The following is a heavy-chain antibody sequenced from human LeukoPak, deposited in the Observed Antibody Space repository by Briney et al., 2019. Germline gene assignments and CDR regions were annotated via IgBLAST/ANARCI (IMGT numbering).Heavy chain of an antibody. CDR2: ISYDGSNK. V-gene: IGHV3-30*04. J-gene: IGHJ4*02. Sequence: PGRSLRLSCAASGFTFSSYAMHWVRQAPGKGLEWVAVISYDGSNKYYADSVKGRFTISRDNSKNTLYLQMNSLRAEDTAVYYCANLRKSLWIPEFDYWGQGTLVTVSS. CDR3: ANLRKSLWIPEFDY. D-gene: IGHD1-1*01. CDR1: GFTFSSYA.